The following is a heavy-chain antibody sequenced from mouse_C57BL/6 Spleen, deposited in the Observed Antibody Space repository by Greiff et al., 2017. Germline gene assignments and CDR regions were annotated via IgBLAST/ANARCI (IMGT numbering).Heavy chain of an antibody. CDR2: IYPGDGDN. Sequence: QVQLKQSGPELVKPGASVKISCKASGYAFSSSWMNWVKQRPGKGLEWIGRIYPGDGDNNYNGKFKGKATLTVDKSSSTAYLQLSSLTSEDSAVYFCARPTGPYYAMDYWGQGTSVTVSS. V-gene: IGHV1-82*01. CDR1: GYAFSSSW. CDR3: ARPTGPYYAMDY. J-gene: IGHJ4*01.